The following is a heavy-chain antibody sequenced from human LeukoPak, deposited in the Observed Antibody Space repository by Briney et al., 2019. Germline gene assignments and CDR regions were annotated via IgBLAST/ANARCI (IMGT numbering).Heavy chain of an antibody. J-gene: IGHJ4*02. CDR2: IYYSGST. V-gene: IGHV4-59*08. D-gene: IGHD5-18*01. CDR3: ARQVGYSYGTFDY. CDR1: GGSISSYY. Sequence: SETLSLTCTVSGGSISSYYWSWIRQPPGKGLERIGYIYYSGSTNYNPSLKSRVTISVDTSKNQFSLKLSSVTAADTAVYYCARQVGYSYGTFDYWGQGTLVTVSS.